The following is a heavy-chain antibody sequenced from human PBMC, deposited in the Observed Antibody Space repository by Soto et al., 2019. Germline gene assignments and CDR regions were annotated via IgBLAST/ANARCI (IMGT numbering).Heavy chain of an antibody. D-gene: IGHD2-2*01. V-gene: IGHV3-33*01. J-gene: IGHJ5*02. Sequence: PGGSLRLSCAASGFTFSSYGMHWVRQAPGRGLEWVAVIWYDGSNKYYADSVKGRFTISRDNSKNTLYLQMNSLRAEDTAVYYCARDREVIVVVPADPLVRGSWFDPWGQETLVTVSS. CDR3: ARDREVIVVVPADPLVRGSWFDP. CDR1: GFTFSSYG. CDR2: IWYDGSNK.